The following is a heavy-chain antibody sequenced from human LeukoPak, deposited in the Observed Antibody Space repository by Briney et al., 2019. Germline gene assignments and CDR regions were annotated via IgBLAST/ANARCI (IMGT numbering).Heavy chain of an antibody. Sequence: GASVKVSCKASGYSFTTYGMSWVRQAPGQGLEWMGWISVYNGDTNYAQTFQGRVTMTTDTSASTAYMELRSLRSDDTAVYYCARGEESGGWVHDAFDIWGQGTMVTVSS. CDR2: ISVYNGDT. J-gene: IGHJ3*02. CDR3: ARGEESGGWVHDAFDI. D-gene: IGHD6-19*01. CDR1: GYSFTTYG. V-gene: IGHV1-18*01.